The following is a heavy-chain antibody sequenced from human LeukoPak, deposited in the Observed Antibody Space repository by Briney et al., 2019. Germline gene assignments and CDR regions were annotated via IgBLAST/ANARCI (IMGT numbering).Heavy chain of an antibody. Sequence: GGSLRLSCVASGFTFSSYGMHWVRQAPGKGLEWVAFIRYDGSNKYYADSVKGRFTISRDNSKNTLYLQMNSLRAEDTAVYYCAKRGIVGATFDYWGQGTLVTVSS. D-gene: IGHD1-26*01. CDR1: GFTFSSYG. CDR3: AKRGIVGATFDY. J-gene: IGHJ4*02. V-gene: IGHV3-30*02. CDR2: IRYDGSNK.